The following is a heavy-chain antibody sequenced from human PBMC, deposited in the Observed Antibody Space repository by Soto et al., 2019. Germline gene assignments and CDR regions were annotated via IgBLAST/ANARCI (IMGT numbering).Heavy chain of an antibody. J-gene: IGHJ4*02. CDR2: ISYDGSNK. CDR3: AITAAPYCTNGVCYKGFDY. D-gene: IGHD2-8*01. Sequence: GGSLRLSCAASGFTFSSYGMHWVRQAPGKGLEWVAVISYDGSNKYYADSVKGRFTISRDNSKNTLYLQMNSLRAEDTAVYYCAITAAPYCTNGVCYKGFDYWGQGTLVTVSS. CDR1: GFTFSSYG. V-gene: IGHV3-30*03.